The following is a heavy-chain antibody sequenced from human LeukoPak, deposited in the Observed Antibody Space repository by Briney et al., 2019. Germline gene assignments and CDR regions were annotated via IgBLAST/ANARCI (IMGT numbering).Heavy chain of an antibody. J-gene: IGHJ4*02. Sequence: GGSLRLSCAASGFTFSIYWMHWVRQVPGKGLVWVSRINSDGSSTNYADSVKGRFTISRDNSKNTLYLQMNSLRAEDTAVYYCARDLTPGGYFDYWGQGTLVTVSS. V-gene: IGHV3-74*01. CDR2: INSDGSST. CDR3: ARDLTPGGYFDY. D-gene: IGHD1-14*01. CDR1: GFTFSIYW.